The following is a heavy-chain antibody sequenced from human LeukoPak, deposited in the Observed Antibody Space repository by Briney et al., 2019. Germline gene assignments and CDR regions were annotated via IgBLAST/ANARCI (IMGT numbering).Heavy chain of an antibody. CDR2: INHSGST. CDR1: GGSFSGYY. CDR3: ARMLRGYSYGYEVYNWFDP. V-gene: IGHV4-34*01. J-gene: IGHJ5*02. D-gene: IGHD5-18*01. Sequence: SETLSLTCAVYGGSFSGYYWSWIRQPSGKGLEWIGEINHSGSTNYNPSLKSRVTISVDTSKNQFSLKLSSVTAADTAVYYCARMLRGYSYGYEVYNWFDPWGQGTLVTVSS.